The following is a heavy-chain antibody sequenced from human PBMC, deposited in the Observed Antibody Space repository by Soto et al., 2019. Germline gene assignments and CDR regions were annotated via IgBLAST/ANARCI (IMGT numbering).Heavy chain of an antibody. D-gene: IGHD3-22*01. V-gene: IGHV3-11*01. Sequence: GGSLRLSWVIRGFAFQGYYRTWIPQAPGKGLEWVSYIGTTGSVIYYADSVKGRFTISRDNAKNFLYLQMNGLRAEDTAVYYCASSRSAYYYIDYWGQGSLVT. CDR1: GFAFQGYY. CDR2: IGTTGSVI. CDR3: ASSRSAYYYIDY. J-gene: IGHJ4*02.